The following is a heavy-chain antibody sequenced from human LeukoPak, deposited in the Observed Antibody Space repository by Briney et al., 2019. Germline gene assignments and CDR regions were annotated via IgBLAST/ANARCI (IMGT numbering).Heavy chain of an antibody. CDR2: IYHSGST. D-gene: IGHD2-2*02. J-gene: IGHJ4*02. V-gene: IGHV4-38-2*02. CDR3: ARDFPGYCSSTSCYS. CDR1: GYPISSGYY. Sequence: KPSETLSLTCTVSGYPISSGYYWGWIRQPPGKGLEWIGSIYHSGSTYYNPSLKSRVTISVDTSKNQFSLKLSSVTAADTAVYYCARDFPGYCSSTSCYSWGQGTLVTVPS.